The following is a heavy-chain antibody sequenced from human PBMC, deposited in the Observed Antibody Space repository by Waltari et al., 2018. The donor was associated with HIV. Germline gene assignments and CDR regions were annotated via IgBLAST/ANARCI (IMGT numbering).Heavy chain of an antibody. CDR2: IRSKAEGGAT. CDR3: TTEEVYGSGTYLDY. V-gene: IGHV3-15*01. Sequence: EEQLVESGGDLVKPGGCLRLSCLASGFTFSDARMTWVRQTPGKGLEWVGRIRSKAEGGATEYAAVVKGRFTISRDDSNTTLFLQMNSLKVEDTGVYYCTTEEVYGSGTYLDYWGQGTRVTVS. D-gene: IGHD3-10*01. CDR1: GFTFSDAR. J-gene: IGHJ4*02.